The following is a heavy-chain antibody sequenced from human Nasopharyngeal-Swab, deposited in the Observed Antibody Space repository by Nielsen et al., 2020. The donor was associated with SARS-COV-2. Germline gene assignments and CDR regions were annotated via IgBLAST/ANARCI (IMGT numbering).Heavy chain of an antibody. D-gene: IGHD4-23*01. Sequence: GSLRLSCTVSGGSISSDHRSWIRQPRGKGLEWRGYIYYSGGTTYNPSLKSRVTISVDTSKIHLSLKLTSVTAADTAVYYCARGTPSVYYYMDVWGKGTTVTVSS. CDR2: IYYSGGT. CDR3: ARGTPSVYYYMDV. CDR1: GGSISSDH. V-gene: IGHV4-59*01. J-gene: IGHJ6*03.